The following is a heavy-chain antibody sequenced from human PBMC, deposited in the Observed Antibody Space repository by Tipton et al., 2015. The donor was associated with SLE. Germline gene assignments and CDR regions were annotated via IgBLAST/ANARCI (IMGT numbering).Heavy chain of an antibody. CDR3: ARGSGYSGYERDFDY. Sequence: TLSLTCAVSGGSISSGGYSWSWIRQPPGKGLEWIGYIYHSGSTYYNPSLKSRVTISVDRSKNQFSLKLSSVTAADTAVYYCARGSGYSGYERDFDYWGQGTLATVSS. CDR2: IYHSGST. J-gene: IGHJ4*02. D-gene: IGHD5-12*01. V-gene: IGHV4-30-2*01. CDR1: GGSISSGGYS.